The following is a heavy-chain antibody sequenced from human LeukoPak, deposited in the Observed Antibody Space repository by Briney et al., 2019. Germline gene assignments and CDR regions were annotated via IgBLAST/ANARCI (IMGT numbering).Heavy chain of an antibody. V-gene: IGHV3-74*01. CDR2: VNSDGSST. CDR1: GFTFSSYW. Sequence: PGVSLRLSCAASGFTFSSYWMHWVRQAPGKGLVWVSRVNSDGSSTTYADSVKGLFTISRDNAKNTLYLQMNSLRAEDTAVYYCGRIKGNSNDNWAQGTLVTVS. D-gene: IGHD5-18*01. J-gene: IGHJ4*02. CDR3: GRIKGNSNDN.